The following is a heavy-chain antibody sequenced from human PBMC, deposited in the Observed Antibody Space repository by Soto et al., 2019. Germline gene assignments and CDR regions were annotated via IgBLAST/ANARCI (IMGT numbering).Heavy chain of an antibody. CDR2: ISTYNGDT. CDR3: AREGVAPYYYYGRDV. J-gene: IGHJ6*02. D-gene: IGHD5-12*01. V-gene: IGHV1-18*01. CDR1: GYTFTRSG. Sequence: QVQLVQSGAEVKKPGASVKVSCKASGYTFTRSGISWVRQAPGQGLEWMGWISTYNGDTNYAQTFQGRVTMTTDTSKSTVQIEVRSLRSDDTAVYYCAREGVAPYYYYGRDVWGQGTPVTVSS.